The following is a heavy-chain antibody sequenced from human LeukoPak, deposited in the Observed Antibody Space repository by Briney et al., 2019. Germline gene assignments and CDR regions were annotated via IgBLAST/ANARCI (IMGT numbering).Heavy chain of an antibody. CDR1: GFTVSRSY. V-gene: IGHV3-66*01. CDR3: ARVKGIGDFWSGYYAAGLLYYMDV. Sequence: GGSLRLSCAASGFTVSRSYLTWVRQAPGKGLDWVSIIYSGGSASYADSVRGRFTISRDNAKNSLYLQMNSLRAEDTAVYYCARVKGIGDFWSGYYAAGLLYYMDVWGKGTTVTVSS. J-gene: IGHJ6*03. CDR2: IYSGGSA. D-gene: IGHD3-3*01.